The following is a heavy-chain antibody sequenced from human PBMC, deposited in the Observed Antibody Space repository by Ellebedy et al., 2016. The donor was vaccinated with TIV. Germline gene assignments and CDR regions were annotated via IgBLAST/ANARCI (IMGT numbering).Heavy chain of an antibody. Sequence: GESLKISXAASGFTVSSNYMSWVRQAPGKGLEWVSVIYSGGSTYYADSVKGRFTISRDNSKNTLYLQMNSLRAEDTAVYYCARDPYYMDVWGKGTTVTVSS. CDR2: IYSGGST. J-gene: IGHJ6*03. V-gene: IGHV3-53*01. CDR3: ARDPYYMDV. CDR1: GFTVSSNY.